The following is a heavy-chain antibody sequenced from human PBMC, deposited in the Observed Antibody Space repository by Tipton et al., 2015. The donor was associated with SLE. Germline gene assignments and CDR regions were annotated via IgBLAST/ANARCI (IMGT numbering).Heavy chain of an antibody. D-gene: IGHD1-26*01. CDR3: ARGSWEYVTLVAMDV. V-gene: IGHV4-30-2*01. J-gene: IGHJ6*02. CDR1: GGSISSGGTS. Sequence: LRLSCAVSGGSISSGGTSWSWIRQPPGKGLEWIGYIYHSGSTLYSPSLKSRITISADRSKNQFSLKLYSVTAADTAVYYCARGSWEYVTLVAMDVWGQGTTVTVSS. CDR2: IYHSGST.